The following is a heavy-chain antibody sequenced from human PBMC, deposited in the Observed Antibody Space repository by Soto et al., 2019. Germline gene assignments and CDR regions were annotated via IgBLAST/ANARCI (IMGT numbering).Heavy chain of an antibody. CDR2: INAGNGNT. Sequence: ASVKVSCKASGYTFTSYAMHWVRQAPGQRLEWMGWINAGNGNTKYSQKFQGRVTITRDTSASTAYMELSSLRSEDTAVYYCARDPRGHSHYYYGMDVWGQGTTVTVSS. V-gene: IGHV1-3*01. CDR3: ARDPRGHSHYYYGMDV. CDR1: GYTFTSYA. J-gene: IGHJ6*02. D-gene: IGHD5-18*01.